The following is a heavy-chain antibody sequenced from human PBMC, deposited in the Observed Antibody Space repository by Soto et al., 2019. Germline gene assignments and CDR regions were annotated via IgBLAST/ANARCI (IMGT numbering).Heavy chain of an antibody. D-gene: IGHD3-10*01. CDR3: ERVGGMTTDS. J-gene: IGHJ4*02. CDR2: IYYSGST. Sequence: QVQLQESGPGLVKPSQTLSLTCTVSGGSINSGGYYWSWISQHPGQGLEWIGYIYYSGSTYYNQSLKSRVTISVDTSKNQCSLKLSSVTAADTAAYYCERVGGMTTDSWGQGTLVTFSS. V-gene: IGHV4-31*03. CDR1: GGSINSGGYY.